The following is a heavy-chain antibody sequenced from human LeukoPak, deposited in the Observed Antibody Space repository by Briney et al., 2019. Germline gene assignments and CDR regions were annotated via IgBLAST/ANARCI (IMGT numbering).Heavy chain of an antibody. V-gene: IGHV3-11*04. Sequence: GGSLRLSCAASGFDFSDYYMSGIRQAPGKGLEWISNIKTTGLTTYYADSVKGRFTISRDNAKNSLFLQMNSLRADDTAIYYCARAGQLRYMDVWGKGTAVTVSS. J-gene: IGHJ6*03. CDR3: ARAGQLRYMDV. CDR2: IKTTGLTT. CDR1: GFDFSDYY.